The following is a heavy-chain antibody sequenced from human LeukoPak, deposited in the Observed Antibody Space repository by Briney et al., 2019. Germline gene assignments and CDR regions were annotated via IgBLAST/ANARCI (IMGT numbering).Heavy chain of an antibody. CDR1: GYTLTELS. V-gene: IGHV1-24*01. D-gene: IGHD6-19*01. Sequence: ASVKVSCKVSGYTLTELSMHWVRQAPGKGLEWMGGFDPEDGETIYAQKFQGRVTMTEDTSTDTAYVELSSLRSEDTAVYYCARPSIYSSGWSSLGYWGQGTLVTVSS. CDR2: FDPEDGET. J-gene: IGHJ4*02. CDR3: ARPSIYSSGWSSLGY.